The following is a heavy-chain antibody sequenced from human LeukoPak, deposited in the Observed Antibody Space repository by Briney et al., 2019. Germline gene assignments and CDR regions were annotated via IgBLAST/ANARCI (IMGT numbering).Heavy chain of an antibody. J-gene: IGHJ4*02. CDR3: ARAVSGRFDY. CDR1: GGSMSPYH. V-gene: IGHV4-59*12. D-gene: IGHD6-19*01. Sequence: SETLSLTCTVSGGSMSPYHWGWLRQPPGKGLEWTGYIYYSGSTNYNPSLKSRVTISVDTSKNQFSLKLSSVTAADTAIYYCARAVSGRFDYWGQGTLVTVSS. CDR2: IYYSGST.